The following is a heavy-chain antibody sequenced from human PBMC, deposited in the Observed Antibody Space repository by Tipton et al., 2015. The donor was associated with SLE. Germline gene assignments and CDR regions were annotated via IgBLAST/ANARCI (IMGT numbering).Heavy chain of an antibody. CDR1: GGSISSYY. Sequence: LRLSCTVSGGSISSYYWSWIRQPPGNGLEWLGYISYGNTKYNPSLRSRLTISVDTSKNQFSLRLSSVTAADTAVYFCARSTTTMNLPRFDFWGLGTLVTVSS. J-gene: IGHJ4*02. D-gene: IGHD4-17*01. CDR2: ISYGNT. V-gene: IGHV4-59*01. CDR3: ARSTTTMNLPRFDF.